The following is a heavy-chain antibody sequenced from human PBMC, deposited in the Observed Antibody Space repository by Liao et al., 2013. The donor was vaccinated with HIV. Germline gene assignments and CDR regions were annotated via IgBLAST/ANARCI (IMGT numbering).Heavy chain of an antibody. CDR2: IYYSGST. CDR3: AREKGIAVAGKGFQH. V-gene: IGHV4-59*01. J-gene: IGHJ1*01. CDR1: GGSISSYY. Sequence: QVQLQESGPGLVKPSETLSLTCTVSGGSISSYYWSWIRQPPGKGLEWIGYIYYSGSTNYNPSLKSRVTISVDTSKNQFSLKLRSVTAADTAMYYCAREKGIAVAGKGFQHWGQGTLVTVSS. D-gene: IGHD6-19*01.